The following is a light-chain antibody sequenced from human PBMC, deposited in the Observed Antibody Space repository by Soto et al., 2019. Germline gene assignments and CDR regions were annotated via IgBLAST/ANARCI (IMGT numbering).Light chain of an antibody. CDR2: DVN. CDR3: CSYTTTRTYV. J-gene: IGLJ2*01. CDR1: SSDVGGYNY. V-gene: IGLV2-8*01. Sequence: QSALTQPPSASGSPGQSDTISCTGTSSDVGGYNYVSWYQQHPGNALKVMIYDVNKRPSGVPDRFSGSKSGNTASLTVSGLQAEDEADYYCCSYTTTRTYVFGGGTKLTVL.